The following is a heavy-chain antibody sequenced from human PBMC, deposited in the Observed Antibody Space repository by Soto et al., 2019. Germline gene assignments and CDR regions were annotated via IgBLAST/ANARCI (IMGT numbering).Heavy chain of an antibody. V-gene: IGHV4-30-4*01. CDR1: GASIRSGRYY. J-gene: IGHJ5*01. CDR3: ATVLHDYGTNWVDS. Sequence: QVQLQESGPRLVKPSQTLSLTCSVSGASIRSGRYYWSWIRQSPGRGLEWIGYIYYTGTTHYNPAVKRRVTILLDNSKDQFSLTLTSVTAADTAIYYCATVLHDYGTNWVDSWGQGPQVTVSS. D-gene: IGHD3-16*01. CDR2: IYYTGTT.